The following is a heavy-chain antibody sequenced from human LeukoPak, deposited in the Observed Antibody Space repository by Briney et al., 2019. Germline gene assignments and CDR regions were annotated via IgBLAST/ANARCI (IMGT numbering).Heavy chain of an antibody. V-gene: IGHV4-59*08. CDR2: IYYSGST. D-gene: IGHD3-22*01. J-gene: IGHJ3*02. CDR1: GVSISSDY. CDR3: ATHSSGYDSGNDAFDI. Sequence: SETLSLTCTVSGVSISSDYWSWIRQPPGKGLEWIGYIYYSGSTYYNPSLKSRVTISVDTSKNRFSLKLSSVTAADTAVYYCATHSSGYDSGNDAFDIWGQGTMVTVSS.